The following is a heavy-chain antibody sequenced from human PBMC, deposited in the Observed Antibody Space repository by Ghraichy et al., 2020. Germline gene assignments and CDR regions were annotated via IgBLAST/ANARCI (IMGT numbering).Heavy chain of an antibody. J-gene: IGHJ4*02. CDR1: GYSFTSYW. D-gene: IGHD1-26*01. Sequence: GESLNISCKGSGYSFTSYWISWVRQMPGKGLEWMGIIYPGDSDTGYSPSFQGQVTIPADKSISTAYLQWSSLKASDTAMYYCAASSGEWELLRFPFMFDYWGQGTLVTVSS. CDR2: IYPGDSDT. V-gene: IGHV5-51*01. CDR3: AASSGEWELLRFPFMFDY.